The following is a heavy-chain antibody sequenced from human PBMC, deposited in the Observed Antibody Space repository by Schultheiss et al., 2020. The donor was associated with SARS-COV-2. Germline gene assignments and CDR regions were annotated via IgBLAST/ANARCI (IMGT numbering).Heavy chain of an antibody. J-gene: IGHJ6*02. D-gene: IGHD3-3*01. CDR3: ARDRGITIFGVVTYYYYYGMDV. Sequence: GESLKISCAASGFTFSSYAMHWVRQAPGKGLEWVAVIWYDGSNKYYADSVKGRFTISRDNSKNTLYLQMNSLRAEDTAVYYCARDRGITIFGVVTYYYYYGMDVWGQGTTVTVSS. CDR2: IWYDGSNK. CDR1: GFTFSSYA. V-gene: IGHV3-33*08.